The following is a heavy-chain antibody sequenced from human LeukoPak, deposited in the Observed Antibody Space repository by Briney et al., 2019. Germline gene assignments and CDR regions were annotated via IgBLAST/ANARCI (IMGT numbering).Heavy chain of an antibody. CDR3: ARDLDNCSGGSCYSGY. J-gene: IGHJ4*02. Sequence: ASVKVSCKPSGYTFTSYGISWVRQAPGQGLEWLGWISAYNGNTNYAQKLQGRVTMTTDTSTSTAYMELRSLRSDDTAVYYCARDLDNCSGGSCYSGYWGQGTLVSVSS. CDR2: ISAYNGNT. D-gene: IGHD2-15*01. V-gene: IGHV1-18*01. CDR1: GYTFTSYG.